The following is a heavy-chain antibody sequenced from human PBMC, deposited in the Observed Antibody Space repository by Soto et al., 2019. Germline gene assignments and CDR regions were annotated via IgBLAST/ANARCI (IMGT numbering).Heavy chain of an antibody. V-gene: IGHV1-2*02. Sequence: QVQLVQSGAEVKKPGASVKVSCKTSGYTFTGYYIHWVRQAPGQGLEWMALINPNSGDTNYGHKFQGRVTLTRDTSINTGYMEVCSLRFDDTAVYYCVVAGLPFEYWGQGHLVTVFS. CDR2: INPNSGDT. D-gene: IGHD6-19*01. CDR1: GYTFTGYY. CDR3: VVAGLPFEY. J-gene: IGHJ4*02.